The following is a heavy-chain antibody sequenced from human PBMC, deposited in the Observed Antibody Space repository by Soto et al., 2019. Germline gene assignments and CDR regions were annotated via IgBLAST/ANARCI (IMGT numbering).Heavy chain of an antibody. D-gene: IGHD3-3*01. J-gene: IGHJ4*02. CDR3: ARAYYDFWSGSIRTCDY. CDR1: GYTFTSYD. V-gene: IGHV1-8*01. CDR2: MNPNSGNT. Sequence: ASVKVSCKASGYTFTSYDINWVRQATGQGLERKGWMNPNSGNTGYAQKFQGRVTMTRNTSISTAYMELSSLRSEDTAVYYCARAYYDFWSGSIRTCDYWGQGTLVTVSS.